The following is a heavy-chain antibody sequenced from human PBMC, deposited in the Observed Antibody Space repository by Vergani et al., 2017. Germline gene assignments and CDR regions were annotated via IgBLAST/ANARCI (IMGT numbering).Heavy chain of an antibody. V-gene: IGHV3-23*01. CDR2: LTGGGGST. Sequence: EVQLLESGGSLKQPGGSVRLSCAASGFTFSTYAMHWVRQAPGKGLEWVSALTGGGGSTYYADSFKGRFIISRDNSRDTLYLQMNSLRPEDTAVYYCTTAWGLYYLHGEYFQYWGRGTLVSVSS. J-gene: IGHJ1*01. CDR1: GFTFSTYA. D-gene: IGHD3-10*01. CDR3: TTAWGLYYLHGEYFQY.